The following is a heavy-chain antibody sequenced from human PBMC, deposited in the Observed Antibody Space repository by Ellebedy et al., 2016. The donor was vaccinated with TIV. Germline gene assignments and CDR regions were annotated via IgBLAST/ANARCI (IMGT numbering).Heavy chain of an antibody. J-gene: IGHJ4*02. CDR1: GFTFSSYA. CDR2: ISYDGSNK. Sequence: GGSLRLSXAASGFTFSSYAMHWVRQAPGKGLEWVAVISYDGSNKYYADSVKGRFTISRDNSKNTLYLQMNSLRAEDTAVYYCARDGRSGGYSGYDRGYWGQGTLVTVSS. CDR3: ARDGRSGGYSGYDRGY. D-gene: IGHD5-12*01. V-gene: IGHV3-30-3*01.